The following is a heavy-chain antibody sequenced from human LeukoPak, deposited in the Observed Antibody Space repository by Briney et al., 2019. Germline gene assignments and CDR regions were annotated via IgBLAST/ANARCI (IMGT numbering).Heavy chain of an antibody. J-gene: IGHJ6*03. V-gene: IGHV3-9*03. CDR2: ISWNSGSI. CDR1: GFTVSSNY. D-gene: IGHD2-2*01. Sequence: GGSLRLSCAASGFTVSSNYMSWVRQAPGKGLEWVSGISWNSGSIGYADSVKGRFTISRDNAKNSLYLQMNSLRAEDMALYYCARSGYCSSTSCYEGYMDVWGKGTTVTVSS. CDR3: ARSGYCSSTSCYEGYMDV.